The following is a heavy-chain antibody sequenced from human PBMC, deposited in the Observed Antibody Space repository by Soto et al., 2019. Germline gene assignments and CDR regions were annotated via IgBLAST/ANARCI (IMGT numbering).Heavy chain of an antibody. Sequence: EVQLLEFGGHLVQPGGSLRLSCAASGFTFSNYAMTWVRRAPGKGPEWVSSISGGGNTYYADSVKGRFTISRDNSKSTLYLQMDSLRVEDTAVYYCAKGARSSSGSDGYKFDYWGQGTLVTVSS. V-gene: IGHV3-23*01. CDR3: AKGARSSSGSDGYKFDY. D-gene: IGHD2-21*01. CDR2: ISGGGNT. J-gene: IGHJ4*02. CDR1: GFTFSNYA.